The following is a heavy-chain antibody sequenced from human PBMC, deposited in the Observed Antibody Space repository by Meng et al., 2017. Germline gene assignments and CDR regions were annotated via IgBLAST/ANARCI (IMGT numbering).Heavy chain of an antibody. V-gene: IGHV3-21*01. CDR2: IYTSTTYI. D-gene: IGHD4-17*01. CDR3: ARGYGDYTPGWFDP. CDR1: GFTFSYYS. Sequence: GESLKISCAASGFTFSYYSMNWVRQAPGKGLEWVSSIYTSTTYIYYADSVQGRFTNSRDDAKKSVYLQMDSLRAEDTAVYYCARGYGDYTPGWFDPWGQGTLVTVSS. J-gene: IGHJ5*02.